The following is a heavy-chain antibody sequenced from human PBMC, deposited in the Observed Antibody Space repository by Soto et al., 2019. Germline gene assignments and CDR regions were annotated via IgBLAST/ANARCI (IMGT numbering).Heavy chain of an antibody. D-gene: IGHD2-15*01. CDR3: ARSWNWATVVTPNYGMDV. V-gene: IGHV1-69*01. CDR2: IIPIFGTA. Sequence: QVQLVQSGAEVKKPGSSVKVSCKASGGTFSSYAISWLRQAPGQGLEWMGGIIPIFGTANYAQKFQGRVTITADESTSTAYMELSSLISEDTAVYYCARSWNWATVVTPNYGMDVWGQGTTVTVSS. J-gene: IGHJ6*02. CDR1: GGTFSSYA.